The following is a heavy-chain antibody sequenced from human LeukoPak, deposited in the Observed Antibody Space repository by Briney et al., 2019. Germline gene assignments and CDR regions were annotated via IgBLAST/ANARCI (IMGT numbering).Heavy chain of an antibody. CDR3: ARDQVEGNDIVVVPAAT. V-gene: IGHV3-49*04. J-gene: IGHJ5*02. CDR1: GFTFGDYA. CDR2: IRSKAYGGTT. Sequence: GGSLRLSCTASGFTFGDYAMSWVRQAPGKGLEWVGFIRSKAYGGTTDYAAPVKGRFTISRDDSKDTVYLQMNSLKTEDTAVYYCARDQVEGNDIVVVPAATWGQGTLVTVSS. D-gene: IGHD2-2*01.